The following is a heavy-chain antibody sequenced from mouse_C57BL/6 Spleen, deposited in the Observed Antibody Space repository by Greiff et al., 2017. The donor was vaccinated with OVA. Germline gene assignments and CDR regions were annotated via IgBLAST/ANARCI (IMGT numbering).Heavy chain of an antibody. CDR2: ISYDGSN. D-gene: IGHD1-2*01. Sequence: EVKLQESGPGLVKPSQSLSLTCSVTGYSITSGYYWNWIRQFPGNKLEWMGYISYDGSNNYNPSLKNRISITRDTSKNQFFLKLNSVTTEDTATYYCASGYYGPWYFDVWGTGTTVTVSS. CDR3: ASGYYGPWYFDV. J-gene: IGHJ1*03. V-gene: IGHV3-6*01. CDR1: GYSITSGYY.